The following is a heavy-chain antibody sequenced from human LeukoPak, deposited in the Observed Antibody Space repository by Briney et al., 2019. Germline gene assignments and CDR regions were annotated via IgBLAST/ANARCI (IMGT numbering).Heavy chain of an antibody. Sequence: ASVKVSCKASGYTFIGYYMHWVREAPGQGLQWMGWINPNSGGTTYAQKFQGRVTMTRDTSISTAYMELSRLRSDDTAVYYCAREVYDILTGYYSGLEFDPWGQGTLVTVSS. D-gene: IGHD3-9*01. J-gene: IGHJ5*02. CDR1: GYTFIGYY. CDR2: INPNSGGT. CDR3: AREVYDILTGYYSGLEFDP. V-gene: IGHV1-2*02.